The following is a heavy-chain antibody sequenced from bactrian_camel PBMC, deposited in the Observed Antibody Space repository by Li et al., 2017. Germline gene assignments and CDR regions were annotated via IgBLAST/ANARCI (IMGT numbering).Heavy chain of an antibody. CDR1: GFTFSSYY. CDR2: IYSDGSNT. Sequence: HVQLVESGGSLVQPGGSLRLSCAASGFTFSSYYMSWVRQAPGKGLEWVSSIYSDGSNTYYADSVQGRFTISRDKARNTVYLQLNSLKTEDMAMYYCAKEGADPDGRTILPVEYNRWGQGTQVTVS. CDR3: AKEGADPDGRTILPVEYNR. D-gene: IGHD6*01. J-gene: IGHJ4*01. V-gene: IGHV3-2*01.